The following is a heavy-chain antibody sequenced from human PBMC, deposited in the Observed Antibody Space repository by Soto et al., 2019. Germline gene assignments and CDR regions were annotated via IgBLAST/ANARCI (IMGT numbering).Heavy chain of an antibody. V-gene: IGHV3-7*04. D-gene: IGHD3-16*01. J-gene: IGHJ1*01. CDR2: INPDGSGE. Sequence: EVQLVESGGGLVQPGGSLRLSCAASGFNFSGSWMTWVRQALGKGLEWLAKINPDGSGEYYVDSVKGRFTISRDNAKSSLCFELHSLRDEDTAVYFCAREHDFSLDYWGQGTLVTTSS. CDR1: GFNFSGSW. CDR3: AREHDFSLDY.